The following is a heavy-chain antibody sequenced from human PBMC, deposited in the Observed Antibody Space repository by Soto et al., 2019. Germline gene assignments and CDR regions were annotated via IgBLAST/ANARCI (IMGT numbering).Heavy chain of an antibody. D-gene: IGHD4-17*01. V-gene: IGHV3-53*01. CDR1: GFTVSSNY. J-gene: IGHJ6*02. CDR2: IYSGGST. Sequence: PGGSLRLSCAASGFTVSSNYKSWVRQAPGKGLEWVSVIYSGGSTYYADSVKGRFTISRDNSKNTLYLQMNSLRAEDTAVYYCARDQVTTNYYYGMDVWGQGTTVTVSS. CDR3: ARDQVTTNYYYGMDV.